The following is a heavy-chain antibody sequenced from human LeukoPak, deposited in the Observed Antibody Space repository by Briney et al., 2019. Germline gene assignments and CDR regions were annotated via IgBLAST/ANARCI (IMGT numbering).Heavy chain of an antibody. Sequence: GSLRLSCTASGFTFRSYWMSWIRQPPGKGLEWIGEINHSGSTNYNPSLKSRVTISVDTSKNQFSLKLSSVTAADTAVYYCARGLFFGLFDYWGQGTLVTVSS. CDR2: INHSGST. V-gene: IGHV4-34*01. CDR3: ARGLFFGLFDY. CDR1: GFTFRSYW. J-gene: IGHJ4*02. D-gene: IGHD3-3*01.